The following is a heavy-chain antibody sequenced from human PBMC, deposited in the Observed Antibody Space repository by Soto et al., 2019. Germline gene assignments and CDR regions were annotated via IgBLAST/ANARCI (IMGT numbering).Heavy chain of an antibody. V-gene: IGHV4-59*12. CDR1: GGSISSYY. Sequence: QVQLQESGPGLVKPSETLSLTCTVSGGSISSYYWSWIRQPPGKGLEWIGYIYYSGGTNYNPSLKSRGTISVDTSKNQFSLKLGSVTAADTAVYYCARESRSWYGSIWDYWGQGTLVTVSS. CDR3: ARESRSWYGSIWDY. J-gene: IGHJ4*02. CDR2: IYYSGGT. D-gene: IGHD6-13*01.